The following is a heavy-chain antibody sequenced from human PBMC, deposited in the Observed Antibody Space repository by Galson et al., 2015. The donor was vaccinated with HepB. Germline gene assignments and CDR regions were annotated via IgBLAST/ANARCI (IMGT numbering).Heavy chain of an antibody. CDR3: ARGRPLQWLVRGYYFDY. Sequence: SLRLSCAASGFTFSSYSMNWVRQAPGKGLEWVSYISSSSSTIYYADSVKGRFTISRDNAKNSLYLQMNSLRDEDTAVYYCARGRPLQWLVRGYYFDYWGQGTLVTVSS. CDR2: ISSSSSTI. J-gene: IGHJ4*02. D-gene: IGHD6-19*01. V-gene: IGHV3-48*02. CDR1: GFTFSSYS.